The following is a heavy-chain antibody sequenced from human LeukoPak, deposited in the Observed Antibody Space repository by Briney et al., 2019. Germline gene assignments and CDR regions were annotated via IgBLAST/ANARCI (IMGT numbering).Heavy chain of an antibody. J-gene: IGHJ3*02. Sequence: ASVKVSCKASGYTFTSYGISWVRQAPGQGLEWMGWISAYNGNTNYAQKLQGRVTMTTDTSTSTAYMELRSLRSDGTAVYYCARGGVGRYFDWLRAFDIWGQGTMVTVSS. CDR2: ISAYNGNT. D-gene: IGHD3-9*01. CDR1: GYTFTSYG. V-gene: IGHV1-18*01. CDR3: ARGGVGRYFDWLRAFDI.